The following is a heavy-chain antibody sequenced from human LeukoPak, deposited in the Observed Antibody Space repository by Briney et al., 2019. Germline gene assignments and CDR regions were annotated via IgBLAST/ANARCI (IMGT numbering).Heavy chain of an antibody. CDR3: ARHNVAATLFDY. Sequence: SETLSLTCTVSGGSISSSSYYWGWIRQPPGKGLEWIGSMYYSGTTYYNPSLKSRVTIFVGTSKNQSSLKLSSVTAADTAVYYCARHNVAATLFDYWGQGTLVTVSS. CDR1: GGSISSSSYY. D-gene: IGHD2-15*01. CDR2: MYYSGTT. J-gene: IGHJ4*02. V-gene: IGHV4-39*01.